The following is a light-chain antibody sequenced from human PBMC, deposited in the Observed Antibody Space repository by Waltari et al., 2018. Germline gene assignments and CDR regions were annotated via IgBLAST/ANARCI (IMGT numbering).Light chain of an antibody. V-gene: IGKV1-5*03. CDR2: KAS. CDR1: QSIGIW. Sequence: DIQMTQSPSTLSASVGDRVSITCRASQSIGIWLAWYQQKPGKAPKLLIYKASTLERGVPSRFSGSGSGTELALTISSLQPEDFATYFCQQYSSYPFTFGPGTKVDVK. CDR3: QQYSSYPFT. J-gene: IGKJ3*01.